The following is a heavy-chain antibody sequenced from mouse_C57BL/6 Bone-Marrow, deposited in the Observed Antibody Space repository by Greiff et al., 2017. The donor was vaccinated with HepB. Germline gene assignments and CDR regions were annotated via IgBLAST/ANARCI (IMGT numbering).Heavy chain of an antibody. V-gene: IGHV14-4*01. Sequence: VHVKQSGAELVRPGASVKLSCTASGFNIKDDYMHWVKQRPEKGLEWIGWIDPENGDTEYASKLQGKVTITADKSSNTVYLQLSSQTSEDTAVYYCTSYYGSSSYWGQGTTLTVSS. CDR1: GFNIKDDY. CDR2: IDPENGDT. J-gene: IGHJ2*01. CDR3: TSYYGSSSY. D-gene: IGHD1-1*01.